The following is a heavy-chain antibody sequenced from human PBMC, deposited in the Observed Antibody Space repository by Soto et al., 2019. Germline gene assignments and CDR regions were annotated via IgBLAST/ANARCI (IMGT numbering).Heavy chain of an antibody. J-gene: IGHJ4*02. CDR3: ASQHYYDSSGYYVVY. Sequence: AILTLTCAVLSIAILSYYWRWMRQPPGKGLEWIGYIYYSGSTNYNPSLKSRVTISVDTSKNQFSLKLSSVTAADTAVYYCASQHYYDSSGYYVVYWGQGTLVTVS. D-gene: IGHD3-22*01. CDR1: SIAILSYY. CDR2: IYYSGST. V-gene: IGHV4-59*01.